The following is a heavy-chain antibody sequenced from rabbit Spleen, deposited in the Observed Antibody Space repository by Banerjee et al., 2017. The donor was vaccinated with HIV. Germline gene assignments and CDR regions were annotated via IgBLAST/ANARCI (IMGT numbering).Heavy chain of an antibody. D-gene: IGHD4-1*01. J-gene: IGHJ4*01. CDR2: IYADNSGDT. CDR1: GFSFSSRYY. V-gene: IGHV1S40*01. CDR3: ARETSSGWGIVSFYFSL. Sequence: QSLEESGGDLVKPGASLPLTCTASGFSFSSRYYMCWVRQAPGKGLEWIACIYADNSGDTYYASWAKGRFTISKTSSTTVTLQVTSLTAADTATYFCARETSSGWGIVSFYFSLWGPGTLVTVS.